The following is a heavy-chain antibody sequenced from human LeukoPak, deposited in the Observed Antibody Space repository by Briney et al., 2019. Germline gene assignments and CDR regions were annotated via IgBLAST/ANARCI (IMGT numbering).Heavy chain of an antibody. Sequence: GRSLRLSCAASGFTFSSYGMRWVRQAPGKGLEWVAVIWYDGSNKYYADSVKGRFTISRDNSENTLYLQMNSLRAEDTAVYYCARDRIRFSTSGNWFDPWGQGTLVTVSS. CDR3: ARDRIRFSTSGNWFDP. J-gene: IGHJ5*02. D-gene: IGHD3-3*01. CDR2: IWYDGSNK. CDR1: GFTFSSYG. V-gene: IGHV3-33*01.